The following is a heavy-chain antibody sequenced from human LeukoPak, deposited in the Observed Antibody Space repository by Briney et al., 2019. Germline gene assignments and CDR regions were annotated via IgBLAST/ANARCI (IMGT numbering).Heavy chain of an antibody. CDR1: GFTFSSYA. CDR2: ISYDGSNK. D-gene: IGHD3-16*01. Sequence: GGSLRLSCAASGFTFSSYAMHWVRQAPGKGLEWVAVISYDGSNKYYADSVKGRFTISRDNSKYTLYLQMNSLRAEDTAVYYCARDLRPYWGQGTLVTVSS. V-gene: IGHV3-30*04. J-gene: IGHJ4*02. CDR3: ARDLRPY.